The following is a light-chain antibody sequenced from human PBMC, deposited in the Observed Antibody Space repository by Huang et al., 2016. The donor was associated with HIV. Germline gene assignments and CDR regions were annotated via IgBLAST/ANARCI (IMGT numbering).Light chain of an antibody. CDR2: AAS. J-gene: IGKJ1*01. Sequence: EIVLTQSPGTLSLSPGERATLSCRASQSISADYLAWYQQKPGQAPRRLIYAASSTATGIPDRFSGSGSGTDFTLTIYRLEPEEFAVYFCQQYAGSPWTFGQGTKVEIK. CDR3: QQYAGSPWT. V-gene: IGKV3-20*01. CDR1: QSISADY.